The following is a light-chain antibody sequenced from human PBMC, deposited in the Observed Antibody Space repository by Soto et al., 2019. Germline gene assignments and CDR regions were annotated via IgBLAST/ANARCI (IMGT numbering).Light chain of an antibody. CDR1: QSVSSTY. J-gene: IGKJ1*01. Sequence: EIVLTQSPGTLSLSPGERATLSCRASQSVSSTYLAWYQHIPGQAPRLLIYGSSTRATGVPDRFSGSGSGTEFTLTITRLEPEDFALYFCQQYGDSPPTFGQGTQVEIK. CDR2: GSS. V-gene: IGKV3-20*01. CDR3: QQYGDSPPT.